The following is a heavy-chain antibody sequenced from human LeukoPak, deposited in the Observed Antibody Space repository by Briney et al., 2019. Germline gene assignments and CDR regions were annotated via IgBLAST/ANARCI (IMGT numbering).Heavy chain of an antibody. J-gene: IGHJ4*02. CDR1: GLTFSSYW. CDR2: IKQDGSEK. Sequence: GGSLRLSCAASGLTFSSYWMSWVRQAPGKGLEWVANIKQDGSEKYYADSVKGRFTISRDNAKNSLYLQMNSLRAEDTAVYYCARKNGLDYWGQGTLVTVSS. CDR3: ARKNGLDY. V-gene: IGHV3-7*01.